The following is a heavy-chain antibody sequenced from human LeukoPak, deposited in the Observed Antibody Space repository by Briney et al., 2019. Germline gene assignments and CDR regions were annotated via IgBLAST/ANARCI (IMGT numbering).Heavy chain of an antibody. D-gene: IGHD1-7*01. CDR1: GGSFSGYY. Sequence: SETLSLTCAVYGGSFSGYYWSWLRQPPGKGLEWIGEIKHSGSTNYNPSLKSRVTISVDTSKNQFSLKLSSVTAADTAVYYCARARYNWNSGFCRFDPWGQGTLVTVSS. J-gene: IGHJ5*02. CDR2: IKHSGST. CDR3: ARARYNWNSGFCRFDP. V-gene: IGHV4-34*01.